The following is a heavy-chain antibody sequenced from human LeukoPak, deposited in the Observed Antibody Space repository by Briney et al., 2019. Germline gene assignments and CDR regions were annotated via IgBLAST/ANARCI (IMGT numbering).Heavy chain of an antibody. D-gene: IGHD3-3*01. CDR2: ISGSGGST. CDR1: GFTFSSYA. J-gene: IGHJ4*02. V-gene: IGHV3-23*01. CDR3: AKDPGYITIFGVVETDY. Sequence: TGGSLRLSCAASGFTFSSYAMSWVRQAPGKGLEWVSAISGSGGSTYYADSVKGRFTISRDNSKNTLYLQMNSLRAEDTAVYYCAKDPGYITIFGVVETDYWGQGTLVTVSS.